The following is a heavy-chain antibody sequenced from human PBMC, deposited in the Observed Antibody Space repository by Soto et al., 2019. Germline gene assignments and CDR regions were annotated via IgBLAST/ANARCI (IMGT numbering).Heavy chain of an antibody. J-gene: IGHJ4*02. CDR3: AKDRRAGGNSAFYFDF. D-gene: IGHD3-16*01. Sequence: GSLRLCCAASGFKVSNYAMSWVRQAPGKGLEWVSLISATGGGTYYADSVKGRFTISRDNSHNTLYLQVHSLTAEDTAVYYCAKDRRAGGNSAFYFDFWGQGAQVTVSS. CDR1: GFKVSNYA. CDR2: ISATGGGT. V-gene: IGHV3-23*01.